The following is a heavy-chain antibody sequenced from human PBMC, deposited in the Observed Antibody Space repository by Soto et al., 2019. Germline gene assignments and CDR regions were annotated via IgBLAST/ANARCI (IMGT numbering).Heavy chain of an antibody. CDR1: GFTFSIYC. D-gene: IGHD3-9*01. V-gene: IGHV3-30-3*01. CDR3: ARDSILTGRSDY. J-gene: IGHJ4*02. CDR2: ISYDGSDK. Sequence: GGSLILSCAASGFTFSIYCVHWVRQAPGKGLEWVAVISYDGSDKYYAESVKGRFTISRDNSKNTLYLQMNSLRAEGTAVYYCARDSILTGRSDYWGQGTLVTVSS.